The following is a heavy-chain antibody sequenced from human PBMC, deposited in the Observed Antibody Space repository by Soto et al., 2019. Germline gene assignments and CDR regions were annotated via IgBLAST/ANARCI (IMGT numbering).Heavy chain of an antibody. Sequence: TYGVSAYTPSRCYNFGCRRLLEGKGLEWIGSLYHGGSTYYNPSLKSRVTISVDTSKNQFSLKLSSLSAADTAVYYCAMLVYHGTRGSIAFPFDTRG. J-gene: IGHJ5*01. CDR1: AYTPSRCYN. CDR3: AMLVYHGTRGSIAFPFDT. D-gene: IGHD2-15*01. V-gene: IGHV4-38-2*01. CDR2: LYHGGST.